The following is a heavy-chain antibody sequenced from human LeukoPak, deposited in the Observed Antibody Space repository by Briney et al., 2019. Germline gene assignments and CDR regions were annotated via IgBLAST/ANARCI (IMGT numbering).Heavy chain of an antibody. D-gene: IGHD3-10*01. CDR2: IIPNLGTT. CDR1: GGTFSNYA. J-gene: IGHJ6*03. V-gene: IGHV1-69*05. CDR3: ARSSGTYYRGYYYMDV. Sequence: ASVKVSCKTSGGTFSNYAITWVRQAPGQGLQWMRRIIPNLGTTDYAQSFQGRVTISTDESMITSYMQLSSLRSDDTAVYYCARSSGTYYRGYYYMDVWGKGTTVTVSS.